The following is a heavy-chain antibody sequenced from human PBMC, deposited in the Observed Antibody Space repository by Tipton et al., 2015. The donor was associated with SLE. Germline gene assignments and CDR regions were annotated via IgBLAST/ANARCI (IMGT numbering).Heavy chain of an antibody. Sequence: LRLSCTVSGGSISSYYWSWIRQPPGKGLEWIGYIYYSGNTNYNPSLKSRVTISVDTSKNQFSLKLNSVTAADTAVYYCARFEYSSSSFDYWGQGTLVTVSS. D-gene: IGHD6-6*01. J-gene: IGHJ4*02. CDR1: GGSISSYY. V-gene: IGHV4-59*01. CDR2: IYYSGNT. CDR3: ARFEYSSSSFDY.